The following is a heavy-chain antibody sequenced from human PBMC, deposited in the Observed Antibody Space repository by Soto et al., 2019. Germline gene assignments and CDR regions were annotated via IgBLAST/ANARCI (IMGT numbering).Heavy chain of an antibody. V-gene: IGHV4-59*01. CDR1: GGSISSYY. Sequence: PSETLSLTCTVSGGSISSYYWSWIRQPPGKGLEWIGYIYYSGSTNYNPSLKSRVTISVDTSKNQFSLKLSSVTAADTAVYYCGRGYYDSSGYHQGAFDIWGQGTMVT. CDR2: IYYSGST. D-gene: IGHD3-22*01. CDR3: GRGYYDSSGYHQGAFDI. J-gene: IGHJ3*02.